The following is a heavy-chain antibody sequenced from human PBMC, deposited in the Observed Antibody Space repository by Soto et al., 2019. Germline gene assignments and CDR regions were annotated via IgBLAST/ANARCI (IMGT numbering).Heavy chain of an antibody. V-gene: IGHV1-18*01. D-gene: IGHD2-15*01. J-gene: IGHJ4*02. Sequence: ASVKVSCKASGYTFTTYGINWVRQAPGQGLEWMGWINTYNGNTNYAQKLQGRVTMTTDTSTSTAYMELRSLRAEDTAVYYCASSYCSGGSCWVFDFWGQGALVTVSS. CDR2: INTYNGNT. CDR1: GYTFTTYG. CDR3: ASSYCSGGSCWVFDF.